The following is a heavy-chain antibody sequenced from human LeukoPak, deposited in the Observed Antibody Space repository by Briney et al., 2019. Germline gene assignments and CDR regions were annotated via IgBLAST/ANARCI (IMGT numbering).Heavy chain of an antibody. D-gene: IGHD2/OR15-2a*01. V-gene: IGHV3-48*03. CDR1: GFTFSSYE. J-gene: IGHJ4*02. Sequence: GGSLRLSCAASGFTFSSYEMNWVRQAPGKGLEWVSYISGSGNTIFYADSVRGRFTISRDNAKNSLYLQMNSLRAEDTAVYYCARADQRIFDYWGQGTPVTVSS. CDR3: ARADQRIFDY. CDR2: ISGSGNTI.